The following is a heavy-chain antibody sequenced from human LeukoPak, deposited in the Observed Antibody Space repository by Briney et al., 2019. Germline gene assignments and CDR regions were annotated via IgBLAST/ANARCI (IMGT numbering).Heavy chain of an antibody. J-gene: IGHJ4*02. D-gene: IGHD2-2*01. V-gene: IGHV5-51*01. CDR2: IYAGDSES. CDR1: GYRFTSYW. Sequence: GESLKISCKGSGYRFTSYWIGWVRQMPGKGLEWMGIIYAGDSESRYSPSFQGHVTISADKSISTAYLQWSSLKASDTALYYCVRTPDCGSTSCYLNYFDYWGQGTLVTVSS. CDR3: VRTPDCGSTSCYLNYFDY.